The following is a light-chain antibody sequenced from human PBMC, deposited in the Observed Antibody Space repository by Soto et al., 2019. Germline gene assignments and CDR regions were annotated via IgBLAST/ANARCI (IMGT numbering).Light chain of an antibody. V-gene: IGKV1-5*03. J-gene: IGKJ1*01. CDR2: KAS. Sequence: DIQVTQSPSTLSASVGDRVTINCRASQTINDWLAWYQQKSGKAPKVLIYKASSLESGVPSRFSGSGSGTESTLTISSLQTEDFATYYCQQYGANSPWTFGQGTKVEIK. CDR3: QQYGANSPWT. CDR1: QTINDW.